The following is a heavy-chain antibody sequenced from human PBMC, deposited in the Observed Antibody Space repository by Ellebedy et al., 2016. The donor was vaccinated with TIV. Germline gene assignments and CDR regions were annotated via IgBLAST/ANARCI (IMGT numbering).Heavy chain of an antibody. CDR1: GYVFTTYW. J-gene: IGHJ4*02. CDR3: AIQATKHHSGDY. CDR2: IYPGDSDT. V-gene: IGHV5-51*01. D-gene: IGHD1-14*01. Sequence: GGSLRLSCTASGYVFTTYWIAWVRQLPGKGLEWMGVIYPGDSDTRYSPSFQGQVTISADKSLNVAYLQWSSLKASDTGMYYCAIQATKHHSGDYWGQGSLVTVSS.